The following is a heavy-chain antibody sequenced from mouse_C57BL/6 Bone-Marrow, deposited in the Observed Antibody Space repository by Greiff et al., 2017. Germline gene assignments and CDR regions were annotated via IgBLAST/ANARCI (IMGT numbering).Heavy chain of an antibody. CDR2: IHPNSGST. V-gene: IGHV1-64*01. D-gene: IGHD2-12*01. Sequence: QVQLQQPGAELVKPGASVKLSCKASGYTFTSYWMHWVKQRPGQGLEWIGMIHPNSGSTNYNEKFKSKATLTVDKSSSTAYLQLSCLAAGDSSFYCCDGGLRRFAYWGPATLVTVSA. CDR3: DGGLRRFAY. CDR1: GYTFTSYW. J-gene: IGHJ3*01.